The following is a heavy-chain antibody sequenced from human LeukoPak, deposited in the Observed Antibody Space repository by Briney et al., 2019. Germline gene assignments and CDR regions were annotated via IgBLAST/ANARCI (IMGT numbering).Heavy chain of an antibody. CDR1: GGSTSSYY. V-gene: IGHV4-59*01. J-gene: IGHJ5*02. Sequence: SETLSLTCSVSGGSTSSYYWSWIRQPPGKGLEWIGYIYYSGSTNYNPSLKSRVTISVDTSKNQFSLKLSSVTAADTAVYYCARGKGWFDPWGQGTLVTVSS. CDR3: ARGKGWFDP. CDR2: IYYSGST.